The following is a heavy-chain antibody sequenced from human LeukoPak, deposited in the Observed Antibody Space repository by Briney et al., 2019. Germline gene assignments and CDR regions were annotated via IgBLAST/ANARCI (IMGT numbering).Heavy chain of an antibody. D-gene: IGHD2-2*01. V-gene: IGHV3-23*01. Sequence: GGSLRLSCAASGFTFSSYAMSWVRQAPGKGLEWVSAISGSGGSTYYADSVKGRFTISRDNSKNTLYLQMNSLRAEDTAVYYCAKDGTAYCSSTGCLRFDYWGQGTLVTVSS. J-gene: IGHJ4*02. CDR3: AKDGTAYCSSTGCLRFDY. CDR1: GFTFSSYA. CDR2: ISGSGGST.